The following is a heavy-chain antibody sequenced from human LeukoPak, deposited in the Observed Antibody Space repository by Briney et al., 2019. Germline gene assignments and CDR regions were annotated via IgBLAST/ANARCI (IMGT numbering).Heavy chain of an antibody. Sequence: GGSLRLSCAASGFTFRSYGLHWVRQAPGKGLEWVALIRSDGSSKNYADSVKGRFTISRDASKNTVYLQMNSLRAEDTAVYSCAKWSGDYPSYYLDYWGQGTLVTVSA. CDR1: GFTFRSYG. D-gene: IGHD4-17*01. J-gene: IGHJ4*02. V-gene: IGHV3-30*02. CDR3: AKWSGDYPSYYLDY. CDR2: IRSDGSSK.